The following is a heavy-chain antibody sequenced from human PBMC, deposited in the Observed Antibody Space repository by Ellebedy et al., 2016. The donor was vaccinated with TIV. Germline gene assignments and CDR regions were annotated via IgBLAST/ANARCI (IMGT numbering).Heavy chain of an antibody. Sequence: PGGSLRLSCAAPGFTFSDYYMSWIRQAPGKGLEWVSYISSSGSTIYYADSVKGRFTISRDNAKNSLYLQMNSLRAEDTAVYYCARVGRDVEMATIWYWGQGTLVTVSS. D-gene: IGHD5-24*01. CDR2: ISSSGSTI. J-gene: IGHJ4*02. V-gene: IGHV3-11*01. CDR1: GFTFSDYY. CDR3: ARVGRDVEMATIWY.